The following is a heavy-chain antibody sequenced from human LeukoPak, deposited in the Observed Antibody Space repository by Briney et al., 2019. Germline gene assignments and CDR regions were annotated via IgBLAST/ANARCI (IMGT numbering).Heavy chain of an antibody. CDR3: AKDPTWYYDSLTGYYEPYNYYGMDV. Sequence: GGSLRLSCAASGFTFSSYAMHWVRQAPGKGLEGVAVISYDGSNKYYADSVKGRFTISRDNSKNTLYLQTNSLRAEDTAVYYCAKDPTWYYDSLTGYYEPYNYYGMDVWGQGTTVTVSS. CDR1: GFTFSSYA. CDR2: ISYDGSNK. D-gene: IGHD3-9*01. V-gene: IGHV3-30*04. J-gene: IGHJ6*02.